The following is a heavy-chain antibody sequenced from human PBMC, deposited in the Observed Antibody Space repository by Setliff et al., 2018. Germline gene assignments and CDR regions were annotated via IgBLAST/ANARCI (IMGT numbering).Heavy chain of an antibody. CDR3: ARHEFVGGYYGSVTYRHFDY. CDR1: GGSISSSSYQ. V-gene: IGHV4-39*01. Sequence: SETLSLTCTVSGGSISSSSYQWGWVRQTPGKGLERIGSIYYSGTAYYNPSLKSRVTISVDTSKNQFSLQVTSVTATDTAVYYCARHEFVGGYYGSVTYRHFDYWGQGILVTVSS. CDR2: IYYSGTA. D-gene: IGHD3-10*01. J-gene: IGHJ4*02.